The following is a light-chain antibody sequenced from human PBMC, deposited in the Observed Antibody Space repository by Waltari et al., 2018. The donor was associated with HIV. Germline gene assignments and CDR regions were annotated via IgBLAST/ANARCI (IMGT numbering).Light chain of an antibody. J-gene: IGLJ1*01. CDR3: CSYGGISAPYV. CDR1: SSDVGNYNF. CDR2: EVN. V-gene: IGLV2-23*02. Sequence: QSALTQPASVSGSRGQSITISCTGTSSDVGNYNFVAWYQQHPGKAPKVMIYEVNKRPSGVSNRFSGSKSGNTASLTSAGLQAEDEADYYCCSYGGISAPYVFGTGTKVTVL.